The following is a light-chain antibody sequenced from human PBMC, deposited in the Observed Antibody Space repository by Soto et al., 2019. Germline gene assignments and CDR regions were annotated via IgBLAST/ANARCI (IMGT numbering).Light chain of an antibody. CDR1: QGIASW. V-gene: IGKV1-12*01. CDR3: QQAHSFRQT. CDR2: AAS. J-gene: IGKJ2*01. Sequence: DIQMTQSPSSVSASVAERVTITCRASQGIASWLAWYQQKPGLAPKLLIYAASRLQTWVPSRFSGSGFGTDFTLTISSLQPDDLASYSCQQAHSFRQTSGNGNKLAIK.